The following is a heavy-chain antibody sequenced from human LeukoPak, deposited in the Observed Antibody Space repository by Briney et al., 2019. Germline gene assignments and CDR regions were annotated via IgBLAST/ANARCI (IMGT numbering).Heavy chain of an antibody. CDR1: GFTFSSYS. J-gene: IGHJ4*02. Sequence: GGSLRLSCAASGFTFSSYSMNWVRQAPGKGLEWVSSISSSSSYIYYADSVKGRFTISRDNAKNSLYLQMNSLRAEDTAVYYCAREDYGSGSYYFEYWGQGTLVTVSS. D-gene: IGHD3-10*01. V-gene: IGHV3-21*01. CDR2: ISSSSSYI. CDR3: AREDYGSGSYYFEY.